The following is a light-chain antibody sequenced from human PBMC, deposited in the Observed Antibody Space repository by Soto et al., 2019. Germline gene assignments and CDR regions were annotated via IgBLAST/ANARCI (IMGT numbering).Light chain of an antibody. CDR1: QSVSSY. J-gene: IGKJ3*01. CDR3: QQRSNWPLFT. V-gene: IGKV3-11*01. CDR2: DAS. Sequence: EIVLTQSPATLSLSPGERATLSCRASQSVSSYLAWYQQKPGQAPRLLIYDASNRATGIPARFSGSGSGTDFTLTISGLEPEDFAVYYCQQRSNWPLFTCGPGTKVDIK.